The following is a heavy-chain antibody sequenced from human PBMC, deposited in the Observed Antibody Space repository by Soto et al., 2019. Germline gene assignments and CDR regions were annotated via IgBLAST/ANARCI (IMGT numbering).Heavy chain of an antibody. V-gene: IGHV4-31*03. CDR3: AGGLRGYSYGSPFDY. J-gene: IGHJ4*02. D-gene: IGHD5-18*01. CDR2: IYYSGST. Sequence: QVQLQESGPGLVKPSQTLSLTCTVSGGSISSGDYYCNWIRQHPGKGLEWIGYIYYSGSTYYNPSLKSRVTISVDTSKNQFSLSLNSVTAADTAVYYCAGGLRGYSYGSPFDYWGQGALVTVSS. CDR1: GGSISSGDYY.